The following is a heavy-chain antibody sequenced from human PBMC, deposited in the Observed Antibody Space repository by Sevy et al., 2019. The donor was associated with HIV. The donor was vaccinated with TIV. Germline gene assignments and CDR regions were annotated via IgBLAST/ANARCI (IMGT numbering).Heavy chain of an antibody. CDR1: GGSISSGGYY. J-gene: IGHJ5*02. CDR3: ARSPLYSSSWYTWFDP. CDR2: IYYSGRT. Sequence: SETLSLTCTVSGGSISSGGYYWSWIRQHPGKGLEWIGYIYYSGRTYYNPSLKSRVTISVDTSKNQFSLKLSSVTAADTAVYYCARSPLYSSSWYTWFDPRGQGTLVTVSS. D-gene: IGHD6-13*01. V-gene: IGHV4-31*03.